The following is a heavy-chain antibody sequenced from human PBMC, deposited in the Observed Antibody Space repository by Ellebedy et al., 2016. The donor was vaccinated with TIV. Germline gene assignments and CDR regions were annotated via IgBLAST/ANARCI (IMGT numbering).Heavy chain of an antibody. D-gene: IGHD4-17*01. V-gene: IGHV3-74*01. CDR3: ARDTSPYGDTPFFDY. CDR2: INSDGSST. J-gene: IGHJ4*02. Sequence: GESLKISCEASGFSFSSYWMHWVRQAPGKGLVWVSRINSDGSSTSYADSVKGRFTISRDNAKNTLYLQMNSLRAEDTAVYYCARDTSPYGDTPFFDYWGQGTLVTVSS. CDR1: GFSFSSYW.